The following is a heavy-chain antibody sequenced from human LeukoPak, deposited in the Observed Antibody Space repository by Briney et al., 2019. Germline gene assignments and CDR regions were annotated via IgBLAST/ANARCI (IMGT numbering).Heavy chain of an antibody. CDR1: GNTYTSYD. CDR3: ASRHGTDGYYFDY. Sequence: ASVKVSCKASGNTYTSYDINWVRQATGQGLEWMGWINTNTGNPTYAQGFTGRFVFSLDTSVSTAYLQISSLKAEDTAVYYCASRHGTDGYYFDYWGQGTLVTVSS. J-gene: IGHJ4*02. CDR2: INTNTGNP. D-gene: IGHD1-7*01. V-gene: IGHV7-4-1*02.